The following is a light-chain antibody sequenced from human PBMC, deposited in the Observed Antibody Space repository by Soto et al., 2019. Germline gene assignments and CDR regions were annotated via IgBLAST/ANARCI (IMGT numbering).Light chain of an antibody. CDR1: QSVSSSY. CDR3: QHYNSYSEA. V-gene: IGKV3-20*01. CDR2: GAS. J-gene: IGKJ5*01. Sequence: EIVWTQSPGTLSLSPGERATLSCRASQSVSSSYLAWYQQKPGQAPRLLIYGASSRAAGIPDRFSGSGSGTEFTLTVSSLQPDDFATYYCQHYNSYSEAFGHGTRLEIK.